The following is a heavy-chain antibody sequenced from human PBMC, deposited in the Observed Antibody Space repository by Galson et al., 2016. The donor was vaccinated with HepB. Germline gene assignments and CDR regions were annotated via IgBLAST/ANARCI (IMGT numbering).Heavy chain of an antibody. V-gene: IGHV6-1*01. CDR3: ARVVMLGRGMDV. CDR1: GDSVYNKGAA. CDR2: TFYRSTWEN. D-gene: IGHD3-10*01. Sequence: CAISGDSVYNKGAAWVWIRQSPSRGLEWLGRTFYRSTWENHYAGSVKNRITISPDTSRNQFSLHLNSLTPEDTAGYYSARVVMLGRGMDVWGQGTTVTVSS. J-gene: IGHJ6*02.